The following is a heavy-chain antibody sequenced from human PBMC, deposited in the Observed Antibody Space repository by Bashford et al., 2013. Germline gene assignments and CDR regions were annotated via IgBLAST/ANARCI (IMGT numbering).Heavy chain of an antibody. D-gene: IGHD4-17*01. Sequence: VRQAPGKGLEWVAVISSDGSNQYYADSVKGRFTISRDNSKNTLYAQVYSLRVEDTAVYYCAKDRDDYGDPDAFXIVGPRDKWSPSPQ. CDR3: AKDRDDYGDPDAFXI. V-gene: IGHV3-30*18. J-gene: IGHJ3*02. CDR2: ISSDGSNQ.